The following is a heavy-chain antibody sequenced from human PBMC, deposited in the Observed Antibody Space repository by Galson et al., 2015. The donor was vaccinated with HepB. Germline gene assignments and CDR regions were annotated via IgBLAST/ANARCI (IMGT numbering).Heavy chain of an antibody. J-gene: IGHJ3*02. Sequence: SVKVSCKASGYTFTSYDIKWVRQASGHGLEWMGWVNPKSGDTGYAQKFQGRVTMTRNTSINTAYMELSSLRSEDTAVYYCAIVPISNWGDGFDIWGQGTMVTVSA. CDR3: AIVPISNWGDGFDI. D-gene: IGHD7-27*01. CDR1: GYTFTSYD. V-gene: IGHV1-8*01. CDR2: VNPKSGDT.